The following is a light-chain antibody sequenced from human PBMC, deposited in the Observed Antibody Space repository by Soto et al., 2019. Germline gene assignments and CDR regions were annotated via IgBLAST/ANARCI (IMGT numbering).Light chain of an antibody. Sequence: IQLTQSPSSLSASVGDRFTVTCRASQGIGTYLVWYQQKSGKAPTVLIYASSTLQTGVPSRFSGSGSGTDFSLTISSLHPEDVATYYCQQVDSYHRTFGQGTKVDIK. J-gene: IGKJ1*01. CDR2: ASS. CDR1: QGIGTY. V-gene: IGKV1-9*01. CDR3: QQVDSYHRT.